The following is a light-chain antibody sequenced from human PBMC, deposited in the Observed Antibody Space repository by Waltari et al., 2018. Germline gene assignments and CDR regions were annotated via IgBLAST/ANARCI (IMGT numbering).Light chain of an antibody. V-gene: IGKV3-20*01. Sequence: EIVLTQSPGTLSLSPGERATLSCRASQSVSSSYLAWYQQKPVQAPRLLIYGASSRATGIPDRFRGSGSGTDFTLTISRLEPEDFAVYYCQQYGSSPGTFGQGTKLEIK. J-gene: IGKJ2*01. CDR3: QQYGSSPGT. CDR2: GAS. CDR1: QSVSSSY.